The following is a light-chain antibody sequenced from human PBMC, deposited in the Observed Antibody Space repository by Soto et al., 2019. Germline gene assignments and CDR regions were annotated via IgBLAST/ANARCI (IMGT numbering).Light chain of an antibody. J-gene: IGKJ1*01. CDR3: LQHNNYPRT. Sequence: EIVLTQSPGTLSLSPGERATLSCRASQSVSNNYLAWYQQKPGQAPRLLIYGASNRATGIPDRFSGSGSGTEFTLTINRLEPEDFATYYCLQHNNYPRTFGQGTKVDIK. CDR1: QSVSNNY. V-gene: IGKV3-20*01. CDR2: GAS.